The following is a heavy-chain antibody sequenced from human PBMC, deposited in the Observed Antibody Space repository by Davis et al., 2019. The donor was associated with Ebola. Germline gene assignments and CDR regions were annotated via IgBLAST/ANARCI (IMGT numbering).Heavy chain of an antibody. CDR2: IYPSGST. J-gene: IGHJ4*02. CDR3: ARVSGGCSRTSCFLDD. V-gene: IGHV4-4*02. D-gene: IGHD2-2*01. Sequence: PSETLSLTCAVSGGSIRSTNWWTWARQPPGKGPEWIGEIYPSGSTNYNPSLKSRVPISLDKSKNQFSLKLTSVTAADTALYYCARVSGGCSRTSCFLDDWSQGTLVTVSS. CDR1: GGSIRSTNW.